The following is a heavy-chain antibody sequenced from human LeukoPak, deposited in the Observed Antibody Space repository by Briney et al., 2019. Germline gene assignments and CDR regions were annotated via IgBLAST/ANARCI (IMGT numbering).Heavy chain of an antibody. CDR3: ARDANWFDP. J-gene: IGHJ5*02. Sequence: GGSLRPSWAPPEFTLGSYGMTGVGQAQGKGREWVANIKQDGSEKYYVDSVKGRFTISRDNAKNSLYLQMNSLRAEDTAVYYCARDANWFDPWGQGTLVTVSS. CDR1: EFTLGSYG. V-gene: IGHV3-7*01. CDR2: IKQDGSEK.